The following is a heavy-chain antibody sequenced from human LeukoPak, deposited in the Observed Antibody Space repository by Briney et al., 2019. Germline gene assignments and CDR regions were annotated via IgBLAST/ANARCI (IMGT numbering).Heavy chain of an antibody. CDR2: IYYSGST. D-gene: IGHD4-17*01. CDR1: GGSISSSSYY. J-gene: IGHJ5*02. V-gene: IGHV4-39*07. Sequence: PSETLSLTCTVSGGSISSSSYYWGWIRQPPGKGLEWIGSIYYSGSTYYNPSLKSRVTISVDTSKNQFSLKLSSVTAADTAVYYCARDSLSGDYVSAWFDPWGQGALVTVSS. CDR3: ARDSLSGDYVSAWFDP.